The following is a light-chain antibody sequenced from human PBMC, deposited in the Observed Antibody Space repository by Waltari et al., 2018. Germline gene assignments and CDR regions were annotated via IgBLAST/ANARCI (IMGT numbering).Light chain of an antibody. Sequence: QSALTQPASVSGSPGQSLTIPCTGINGDVGGYYYVAWYQQYPGKAPKLLIYDVSHRPSGVSSRFSASKSGNTACLTISGLQTEDEADYYCTSYRSTNTRVIFGGGTKLAVL. CDR1: NGDVGGYYY. CDR3: TSYRSTNTRVI. J-gene: IGLJ2*01. CDR2: DVS. V-gene: IGLV2-14*03.